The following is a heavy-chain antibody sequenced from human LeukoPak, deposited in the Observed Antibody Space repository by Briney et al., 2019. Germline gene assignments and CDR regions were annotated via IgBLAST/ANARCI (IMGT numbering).Heavy chain of an antibody. CDR1: GFTFSSYA. CDR3: ARGFLGGYYGMDV. Sequence: PGGSLRLSCAASGFTFSSYAMHWVRRAPGKGLEYVSAISSNGGSTYYANSVKGRFTISRDNSKNTLYLQMGSLRAEDMAVYYCARGFLGGYYGMDVWSQGTTVTVSS. CDR2: ISSNGGST. D-gene: IGHD3-16*01. V-gene: IGHV3-64*01. J-gene: IGHJ6*02.